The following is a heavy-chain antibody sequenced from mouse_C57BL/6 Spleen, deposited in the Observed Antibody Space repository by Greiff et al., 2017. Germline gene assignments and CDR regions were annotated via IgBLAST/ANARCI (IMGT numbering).Heavy chain of an antibody. Sequence: VQLQQSGAELARPGASVKMSCKASGYTFTSYSMHWVKQRPGQGLEWIGYINPSSGYTKYNQKFKDKATLTADKSSSTAYMQLSSLTSEDSAVYYGARHPFMDYWGQGTSVTVSS. CDR3: ARHPFMDY. CDR1: GYTFTSYS. J-gene: IGHJ4*01. CDR2: INPSSGYT. V-gene: IGHV1-4*01.